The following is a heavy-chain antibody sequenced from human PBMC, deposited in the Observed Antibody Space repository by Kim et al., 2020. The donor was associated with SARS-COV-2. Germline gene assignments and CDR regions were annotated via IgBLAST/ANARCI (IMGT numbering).Heavy chain of an antibody. CDR2: VKGDGSEK. CDR1: GFNFNEYW. V-gene: IGHV3-7*01. J-gene: IGHJ4*02. CDR3: ARLGGGSGSLDY. D-gene: IGHD3-10*01. Sequence: GGSLRLSCASSGFNFNEYWMSWVRLAPGKGLEWVANVKGDGSEKYYADSVKGRFTVSRDNAKNSLYLQMKYLGVDDTAVYYCARLGGGSGSLDYWGQGTLVTVSS.